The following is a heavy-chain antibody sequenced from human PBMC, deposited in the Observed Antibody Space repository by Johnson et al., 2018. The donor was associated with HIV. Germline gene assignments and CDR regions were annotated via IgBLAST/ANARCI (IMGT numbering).Heavy chain of an antibody. CDR2: IWYDGSRK. CDR1: GFIFSSYG. D-gene: IGHD4-17*01. V-gene: IGHV3-30*02. J-gene: IGHJ3*02. Sequence: QVQLVESGGGVVQPGGSLRLSCAASGFIFSSYGMHWVRQAPGKGLEWVAFIWYDGSRKYYPDSVKGRFTISRVNSKNMLYLQMNSLRVEDTAVYYCVKEASRGTVTQAPDALDIWGQGTLVTVSS. CDR3: VKEASRGTVTQAPDALDI.